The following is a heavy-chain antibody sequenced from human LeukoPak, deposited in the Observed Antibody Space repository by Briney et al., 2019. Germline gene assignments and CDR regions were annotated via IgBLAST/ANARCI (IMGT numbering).Heavy chain of an antibody. CDR3: ARGCQLYYDFWSGYYENYYGMDV. V-gene: IGHV4-39*01. CDR2: IYYSGST. CDR1: GGSISSSSYY. D-gene: IGHD3-3*01. Sequence: PSETLSLTCTVSGGSISSSSYYWGWIRQPPGKGLEWIGSIYYSGSTYYNPSLKSRVTISVDTSKNQFSLKLSSVTAADTAVYYCARGCQLYYDFWSGYYENYYGMDVWGQGTTVTVSS. J-gene: IGHJ6*02.